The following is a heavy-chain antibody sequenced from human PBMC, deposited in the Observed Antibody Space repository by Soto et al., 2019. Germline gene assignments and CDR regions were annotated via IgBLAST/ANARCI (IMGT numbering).Heavy chain of an antibody. CDR3: ARDLELWLAKESY. V-gene: IGHV3-30-3*01. J-gene: IGHJ4*02. D-gene: IGHD6-19*01. CDR1: GFTFSSYA. Sequence: QVQLVESGGGVVQPGRSLRLSCAASGFTFSSYAMHWVRQAPGKGLEWVAVISYDGSNKYYADSVKGRFTISRDNSKKTLYLQMTSLRAEETGVYYCARDLELWLAKESYWGQGTLVTVSS. CDR2: ISYDGSNK.